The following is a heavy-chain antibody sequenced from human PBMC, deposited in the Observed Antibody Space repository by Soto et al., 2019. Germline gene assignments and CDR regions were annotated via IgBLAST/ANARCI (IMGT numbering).Heavy chain of an antibody. D-gene: IGHD3-22*01. CDR2: ISSSSSYT. J-gene: IGHJ3*02. CDR1: GFTFSDYY. V-gene: IGHV3-11*06. CDR3: GVGGYYPHGTFDI. Sequence: QVQLVESGGGLVKPGGSLRLSCAASGFTFSDYYMSWIRQAPGKGLEWVSYISSSSSYTNYADSVKGRFTISRDNAKNSLYLQMNSLRAEDTAVYYCGVGGYYPHGTFDIWGQGTMVTVSS.